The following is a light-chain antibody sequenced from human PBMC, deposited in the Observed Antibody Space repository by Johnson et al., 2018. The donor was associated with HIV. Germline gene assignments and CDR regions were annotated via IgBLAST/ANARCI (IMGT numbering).Light chain of an antibody. CDR2: ENN. Sequence: QSVLTQPPSVSAAPGQKVTISCSGSTSNIGNNYVSWYQQLPGTAPKLLIYENNKRPSGIPDQFSGSKSGTSATLGITGLQTGDEADYYCGTWDGSLSVYVFGTGTKVTVL. CDR1: TSNIGNNY. J-gene: IGLJ1*01. CDR3: GTWDGSLSVYV. V-gene: IGLV1-51*02.